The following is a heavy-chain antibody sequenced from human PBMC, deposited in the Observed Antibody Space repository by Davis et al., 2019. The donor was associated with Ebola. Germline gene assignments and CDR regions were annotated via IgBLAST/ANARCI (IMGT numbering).Heavy chain of an antibody. V-gene: IGHV3-23*01. CDR3: AKDMGGYCSGGSCHGGWFDP. CDR1: GFPFSSYA. CDR2: ISGRGCST. J-gene: IGHJ5*02. D-gene: IGHD2-15*01. Sequence: GSPKISRAASGFPFSSYAMSWVRQAPGKGLEWGSAISGRGCSTYYADSVKRRFTISRDNSKNTLYLQMNSLRAEDTAVYYCAKDMGGYCSGGSCHGGWFDPWGQGTLVTVSS.